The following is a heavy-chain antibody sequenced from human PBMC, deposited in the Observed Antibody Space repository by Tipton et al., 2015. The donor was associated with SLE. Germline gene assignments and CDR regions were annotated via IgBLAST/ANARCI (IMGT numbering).Heavy chain of an antibody. V-gene: IGHV4-31*03. D-gene: IGHD2/OR15-2a*01. J-gene: IGHJ3*01. Sequence: TLSLTCTVSGGSIVGNYWSWLRHRPGKGLEWIGYIYYTGAAYYNPSLMSRTTLSVDTSKNQFSLTLTSVTAADAAVYYCAREVNIVSDSDAFDVWGQGTMVAVSS. CDR3: AREVNIVSDSDAFDV. CDR2: IYYTGAA. CDR1: GGSIVGNY.